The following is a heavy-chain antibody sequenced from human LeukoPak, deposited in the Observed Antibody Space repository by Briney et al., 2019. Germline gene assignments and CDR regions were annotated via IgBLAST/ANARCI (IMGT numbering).Heavy chain of an antibody. J-gene: IGHJ3*02. CDR2: ISGSGGST. Sequence: GGSLRLSCAASGFTFSSYGMSWVRQAPGKGLEWVSAISGSGGSTYYADSVKGRFTISRDNSKNTLYLQMNSLRAEDTAVYYCAKEYYDYVWGSYRYSHAFDIWGQGTMVTVSS. D-gene: IGHD3-16*02. V-gene: IGHV3-23*01. CDR3: AKEYYDYVWGSYRYSHAFDI. CDR1: GFTFSSYG.